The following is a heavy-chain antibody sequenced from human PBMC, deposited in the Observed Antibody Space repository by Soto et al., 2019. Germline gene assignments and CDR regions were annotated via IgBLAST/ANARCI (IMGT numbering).Heavy chain of an antibody. CDR2: IYYSGST. CDR3: ATSYSSSWALDY. J-gene: IGHJ4*02. CDR1: GGSISSSSYY. V-gene: IGHV4-39*01. D-gene: IGHD6-13*01. Sequence: SETLSLTCTVSGGSISSSSYYWGWIRQPPGKGLEWIGSIYYSGSTYYNPSLKSRVTISVDTSKNQFSLKLSSVTAADTAVYYCATSYSSSWALDYWGQGTLVTVSS.